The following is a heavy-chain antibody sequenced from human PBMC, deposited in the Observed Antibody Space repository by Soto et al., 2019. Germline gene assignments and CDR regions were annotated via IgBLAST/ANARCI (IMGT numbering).Heavy chain of an antibody. CDR1: GFSLSTRGVG. CDR2: IYWDDDK. V-gene: IGHV2-5*02. CDR3: IRVLWFGELF. J-gene: IGHJ4*02. D-gene: IGHD3-10*01. Sequence: QITLKESGPTLVKPTQTLTLTCTFSGFSLSTRGVGVGWIRQTPGKALEWLALIYWDDDKRYSPSLKSRLTITKDTSKDQVHLVMSNMDPVDTATYYCIRVLWFGELFWGQGTLVTVSS.